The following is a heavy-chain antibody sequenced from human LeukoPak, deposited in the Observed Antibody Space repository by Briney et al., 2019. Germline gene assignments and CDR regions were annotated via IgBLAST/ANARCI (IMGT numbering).Heavy chain of an antibody. D-gene: IGHD4-11*01. CDR3: ATSATVTTTNAFDI. CDR1: GFTFSSYW. V-gene: IGHV3-7*01. CDR2: IKQDGSEK. J-gene: IGHJ3*02. Sequence: GGSLRLSCAASGFTFSSYWMSWVRQAPGMGLEWVANIKQDGSEKYYVDSVKGRFTISRDNAKNSLYLQMNSLRAEDTAVYYCATSATVTTTNAFDIWGQGTMVTVSS.